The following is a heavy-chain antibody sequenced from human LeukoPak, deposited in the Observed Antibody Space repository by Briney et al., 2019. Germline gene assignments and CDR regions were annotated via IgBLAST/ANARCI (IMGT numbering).Heavy chain of an antibody. D-gene: IGHD2-21*01. CDR2: ISFDETKK. CDR1: GFSFSKYA. CDR3: ARMKVIKGASLDY. J-gene: IGHJ4*02. V-gene: IGHV3-30-3*02. Sequence: GGSLRLSCAASGFSFSKYAMHWVRQAPGKGREWVAVISFDETKKYYADSVKGRFTISRDNSNNTLFLQMNSVKSEDTAVYFCARMKVIKGASLDYWGQGSLVTVSS.